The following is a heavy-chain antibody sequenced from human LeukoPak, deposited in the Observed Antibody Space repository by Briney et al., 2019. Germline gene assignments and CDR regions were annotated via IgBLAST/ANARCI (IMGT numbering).Heavy chain of an antibody. CDR1: GFTVSSNY. V-gene: IGHV3-21*01. J-gene: IGHJ4*02. D-gene: IGHD1/OR15-1a*01. Sequence: GGSLRLSCAASGFTVSSNYMNWVRQAPGKGLEWVSSISSSSSYIYYADSVKGRFTISRDNAKNSLYLQMNSLRAEDTAVYYCARETWNTNEYYFDYWGQGTLVTVSS. CDR2: ISSSSSYI. CDR3: ARETWNTNEYYFDY.